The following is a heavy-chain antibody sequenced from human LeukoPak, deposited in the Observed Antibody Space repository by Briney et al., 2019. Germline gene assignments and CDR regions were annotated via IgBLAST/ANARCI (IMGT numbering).Heavy chain of an antibody. CDR2: FDPEDGEI. CDR3: ALISPNLLYYYDTSGSIRDY. D-gene: IGHD3-22*01. CDR1: GYTLTEMS. V-gene: IGHV1-24*01. Sequence: ASVKVSCKVSGYTLTEMSIHWVRQAPGKGLEWMGSFDPEDGEIIYAQKFQGRLTVTEDTSTETAYMELRSLRSDDTAVFYCALISPNLLYYYDTSGSIRDYWGQGTLITVSS. J-gene: IGHJ4*02.